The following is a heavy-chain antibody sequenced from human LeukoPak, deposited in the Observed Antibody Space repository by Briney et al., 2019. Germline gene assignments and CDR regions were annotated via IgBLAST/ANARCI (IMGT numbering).Heavy chain of an antibody. CDR2: ISGSGGST. CDR1: GFSFSSYA. D-gene: IGHD2-2*01. V-gene: IGHV3-23*01. J-gene: IGHJ4*02. Sequence: PGGSLRLSCAASGFSFSSYAMSWVRQAPGKGLEWVSAISGSGGSTYYADSVKGRFTISRDNSKNTLYLQMNSLRAEDTAVYYCAKGVYCSSTSCYEGEDSGFDYWGQGTLVTVSS. CDR3: AKGVYCSSTSCYEGEDSGFDY.